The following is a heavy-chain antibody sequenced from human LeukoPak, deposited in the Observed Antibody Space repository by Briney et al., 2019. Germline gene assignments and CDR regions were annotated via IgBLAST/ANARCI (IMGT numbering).Heavy chain of an antibody. CDR1: GYSSTSYW. J-gene: IGHJ4*02. Sequence: GESLRISCNGSGYSSTSYWISWVRQMPGKGLEWMGRIDPSDSYTNYSPSFQGHVTISADKSISTAYLQWSSLKASDTAMYYCARHGPNSSGYIGYWGQGTLVTVSS. CDR2: IDPSDSYT. V-gene: IGHV5-10-1*01. D-gene: IGHD3-22*01. CDR3: ARHGPNSSGYIGY.